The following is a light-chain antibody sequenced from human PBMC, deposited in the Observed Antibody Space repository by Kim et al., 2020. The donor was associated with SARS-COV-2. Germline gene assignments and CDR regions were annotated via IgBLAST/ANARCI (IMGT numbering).Light chain of an antibody. V-gene: IGKV3-20*01. CDR2: AAS. Sequence: EIVLTQSPGTLSLSAGERATLSCRASHSVRDNYLAWYQHKPGQAPRLLIYAASNRAIGVPDRFSGSGSGTDFTLTITGLEPADSAVYYWQQYGNSPRWTVGRGTKVDIK. CDR3: QQYGNSPRWT. J-gene: IGKJ1*01. CDR1: HSVRDNY.